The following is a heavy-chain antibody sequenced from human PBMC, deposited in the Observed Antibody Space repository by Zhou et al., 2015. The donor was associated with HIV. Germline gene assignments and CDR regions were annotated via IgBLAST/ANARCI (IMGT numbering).Heavy chain of an antibody. J-gene: IGHJ3*02. V-gene: IGHV1-69*01. CDR3: ARESPVRGTSSSRDAFDI. Sequence: QVQLVQSGAEVKKPGSSVKVSCKASGGTFSSYAISWVRQAPGQGLEWMGGIIPIFGTANYAQKFQGRVTITADESTSTAYMELSSLRSEDTAVYYCARESPVRGTSSSRDAFDIWGQGDNGHRLF. CDR2: IIPIFGTA. CDR1: GGTFSSYA. D-gene: IGHD3-10*01.